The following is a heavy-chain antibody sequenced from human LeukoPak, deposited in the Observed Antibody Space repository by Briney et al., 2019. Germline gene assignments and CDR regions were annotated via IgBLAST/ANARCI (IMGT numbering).Heavy chain of an antibody. CDR1: GGSISSYY. CDR2: IYYSGST. CDR3: ARAPHDWSFDY. J-gene: IGHJ4*02. V-gene: IGHV4-59*01. Sequence: PSETLSLTCTVSGGSISSYYWSWIRQPPGKGLEWIGYIYYSGSTNYNPSLKSRVTISVDTSKNQFSLKLSSVTAADTAVYYCARAPHDWSFDYWGQGTLVTVSS. D-gene: IGHD3-9*01.